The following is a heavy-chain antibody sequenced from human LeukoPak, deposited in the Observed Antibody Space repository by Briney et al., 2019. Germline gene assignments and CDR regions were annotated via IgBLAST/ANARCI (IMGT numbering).Heavy chain of an antibody. CDR2: IFYSGYT. D-gene: IGHD3-22*01. J-gene: IGHJ4*02. CDR1: GGSISSYY. CDR3: ARAGIYYYDSSGYFPDY. V-gene: IGHV4-30-4*01. Sequence: SETLSLTCTVSGGSISSYYWSWIRQPPGKGLEWIGSIFYSGYTYYNPSLKSRVTISVDTSKNHFSLRLSSVTAADTAVYYCARAGIYYYDSSGYFPDYWGQGALVTVSS.